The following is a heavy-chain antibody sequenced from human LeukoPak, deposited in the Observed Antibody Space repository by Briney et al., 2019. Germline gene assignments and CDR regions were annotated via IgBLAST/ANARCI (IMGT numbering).Heavy chain of an antibody. CDR2: INWSGTTS. CDR3: ARGAVTYYYYYMDV. J-gene: IGHJ6*03. Sequence: GGSLRLSCVASGFTFDDYGMNWVRQAPGKGLEWVSGINWSGTTSASADSVRGRFTISRDNARNSLYLQMNNVRAEDTALYYCARGAVTYYYYYMDVWGKGAAVIVSS. CDR1: GFTFDDYG. V-gene: IGHV3-20*04. D-gene: IGHD4-17*01.